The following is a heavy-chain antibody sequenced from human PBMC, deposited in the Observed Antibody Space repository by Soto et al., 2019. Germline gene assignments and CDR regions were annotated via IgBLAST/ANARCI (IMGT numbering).Heavy chain of an antibody. CDR1: SGSISSSNW. CDR2: IYHSGST. Sequence: QVQLQESGPGLVKPSGTLSLTCAVSSGSISSSNWWSWVRQPPGKGLEWIGEIYHSGSTNYNPSLKRRVTISVDKSKTQFSLKLSSVTATAPAVYYCARVSPSITIFGVVSKTFDYWGQGTLVTVSS. J-gene: IGHJ4*02. D-gene: IGHD3-3*01. V-gene: IGHV4-4*02. CDR3: ARVSPSITIFGVVSKTFDY.